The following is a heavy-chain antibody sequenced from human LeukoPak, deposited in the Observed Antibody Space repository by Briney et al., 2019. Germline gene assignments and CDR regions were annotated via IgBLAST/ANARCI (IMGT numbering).Heavy chain of an antibody. D-gene: IGHD1-26*01. CDR3: ARGPQWAYAFDI. CDR1: GGSFSGYY. V-gene: IGHV4-34*01. Sequence: SETLSLTCAVYGGSFSGYYWSWIRQPPGKGLEWIGEINHSGSTNYNPSLKSRVTISVDTSKNQLSLKLSSVTAADTAVYYCARGPQWAYAFDIWGQGTMVTVSS. J-gene: IGHJ3*02. CDR2: INHSGST.